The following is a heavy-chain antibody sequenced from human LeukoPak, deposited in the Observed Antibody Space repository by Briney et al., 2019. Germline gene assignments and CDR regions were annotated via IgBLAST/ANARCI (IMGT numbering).Heavy chain of an antibody. CDR1: GFTFSSYS. Sequence: PGGSLRLSCAASGFTFSSYSMTWVRQAPGKGLEWVSYISSSSSTIYYADSVKGRFTISRDNAKNSLYLQMNSLRAEDTAVYYCARYSSSSFDYWGQGILVADSS. CDR2: ISSSSSTI. CDR3: ARYSSSSFDY. V-gene: IGHV3-48*01. J-gene: IGHJ4*02. D-gene: IGHD6-6*01.